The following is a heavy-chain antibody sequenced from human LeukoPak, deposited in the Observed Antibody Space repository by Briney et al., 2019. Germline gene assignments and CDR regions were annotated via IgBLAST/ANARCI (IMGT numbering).Heavy chain of an antibody. CDR3: VRASNSGYYYFDY. CDR1: GGSISSSYY. D-gene: IGHD3-22*01. Sequence: PSETLSLTCTVSGGSISSSYYWGWIRQPPGKGLEWIGTVHHSGYTYSNPSLKSRVTISLDTSKNQFSLQLSSVTAADTALYYCVRASNSGYYYFDYWGQGTLVTVSS. V-gene: IGHV4-38-2*02. CDR2: VHHSGYT. J-gene: IGHJ4*02.